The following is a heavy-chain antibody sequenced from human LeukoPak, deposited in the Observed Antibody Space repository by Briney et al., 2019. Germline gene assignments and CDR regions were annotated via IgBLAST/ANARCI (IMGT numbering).Heavy chain of an antibody. CDR3: ARGPYCGNDCYFDS. V-gene: IGHV4-4*07. CDR1: GGSISDYF. J-gene: IGHJ4*02. D-gene: IGHD2-21*01. CDR2: IYSSGST. Sequence: SETLSLTCTVSGGSISDYFWSWILQPAGKGLEWIGRIYSSGSTLYNPSLKSRVTMSVDTSKNQFSLRLTSVTAADTAVYYCARGPYCGNDCYFDSWGRGTLFTVSS.